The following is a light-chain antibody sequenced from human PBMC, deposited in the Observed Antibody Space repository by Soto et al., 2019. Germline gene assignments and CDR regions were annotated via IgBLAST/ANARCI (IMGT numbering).Light chain of an antibody. V-gene: IGLV2-23*01. CDR3: CTSAGSKV. Sequence: QSALTQPASVSGSPGQSITISCTGTSSDVGSYNLVSWYQQHPGKAPKLMIYEGSKRPSGVSNRFSGSKSGNTASLTISGLEADYESDYYCCTSAGSKVFGSGTKVTVL. CDR2: EGS. J-gene: IGLJ6*01. CDR1: SSDVGSYNL.